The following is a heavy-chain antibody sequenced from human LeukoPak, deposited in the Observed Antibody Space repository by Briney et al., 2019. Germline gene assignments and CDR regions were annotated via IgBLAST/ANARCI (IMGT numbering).Heavy chain of an antibody. V-gene: IGHV3-23*01. Sequence: GGSLRLSCAASGFTFGNYAMTWVRQAPGKGLEWVSSVSDTGAITYYADSVKGRFTISRDNSKNTLSLRMSSLRVEDTATYYCAERDNSVWGQGTLVTVSS. CDR3: AERDNSV. J-gene: IGHJ3*01. CDR1: GFTFGNYA. CDR2: VSDTGAIT. D-gene: IGHD1-1*01.